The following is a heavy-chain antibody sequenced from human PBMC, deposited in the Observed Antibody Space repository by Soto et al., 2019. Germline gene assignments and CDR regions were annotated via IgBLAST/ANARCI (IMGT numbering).Heavy chain of an antibody. CDR2: IWYDGSNK. CDR3: ARDHHSSSWYSFDY. D-gene: IGHD6-13*01. CDR1: GFTFSSYG. Sequence: GGSLRLSCAASGFTFSSYGMHWVRQAPGKGLEWVAVIWYDGSNKYYADSVKGRFTISRDNSKNTLYLQMNSLRAEDTAVYYCARDHHSSSWYSFDYWGQGTLVTVSS. V-gene: IGHV3-33*01. J-gene: IGHJ4*02.